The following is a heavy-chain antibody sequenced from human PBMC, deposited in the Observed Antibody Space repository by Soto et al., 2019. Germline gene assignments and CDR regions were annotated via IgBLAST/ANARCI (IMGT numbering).Heavy chain of an antibody. J-gene: IGHJ4*02. Sequence: QVPLVQSGAELKNPGASVKVSCKAFGYTFTSYAVSWVRQAPGQGLEWMGYISAYNGKTNYAQTFQGRVTMTTDTSTSTGYMELRSLRSDDTAVYYCARDLGTVTSYFDYWGQGTLVTVSS. CDR2: ISAYNGKT. D-gene: IGHD4-17*01. V-gene: IGHV1-18*04. CDR1: GYTFTSYA. CDR3: ARDLGTVTSYFDY.